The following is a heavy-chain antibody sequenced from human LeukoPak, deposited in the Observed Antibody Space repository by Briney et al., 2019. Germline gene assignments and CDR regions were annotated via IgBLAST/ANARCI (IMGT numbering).Heavy chain of an antibody. CDR3: ARENRNNWFDP. J-gene: IGHJ5*02. CDR2: IGSSSSYI. Sequence: PGGSLRLSCAASGFTFSSYGMIWVRQAPGKGLEWVSSIGSSSSYIYFAASVKGRFTTSRDNTKNSLYMQMNSLRAEDTAVYYCARENRNNWFDPWGQGTLVTVSS. CDR1: GFTFSSYG. V-gene: IGHV3-21*01.